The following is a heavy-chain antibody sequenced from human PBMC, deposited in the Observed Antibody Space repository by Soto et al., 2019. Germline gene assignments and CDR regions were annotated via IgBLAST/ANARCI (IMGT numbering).Heavy chain of an antibody. J-gene: IGHJ4*02. V-gene: IGHV1-69*02. D-gene: IGHD3-10*01. CDR3: ARSYSSGSRAFDY. Sequence: QVHLVQSGAEVKKPGSSMKVSCKASGDTFDSYTINSVRQAPGQRLEWLGRIIPMLGMSNYALKFQGIVTSTADKSTTTVYMHLSSLRSDDTAVYYCARSYSSGSRAFDYWGQGTLVSVSS. CDR1: GDTFDSYT. CDR2: IIPMLGMS.